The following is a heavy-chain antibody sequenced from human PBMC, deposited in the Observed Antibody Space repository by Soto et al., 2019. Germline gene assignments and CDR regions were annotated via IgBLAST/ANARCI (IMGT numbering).Heavy chain of an antibody. Sequence: EVQLVESGGALVQPGGSLRLSCAASGFTFSSYWMNWVRQAPGKGLEWVANIKQDGSEKYYVDSVKGRFTNSRDNAKNSLSLQMNTLRAEDTAVYYCAGGSGWLIDSWGQGTLVTVSS. V-gene: IGHV3-7*01. J-gene: IGHJ4*02. CDR1: GFTFSSYW. D-gene: IGHD6-19*01. CDR2: IKQDGSEK. CDR3: AGGSGWLIDS.